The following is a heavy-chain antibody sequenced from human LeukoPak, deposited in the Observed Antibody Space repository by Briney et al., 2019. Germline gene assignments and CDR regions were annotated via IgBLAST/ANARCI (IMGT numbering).Heavy chain of an antibody. CDR1: GFTFSYYG. V-gene: IGHV3-30*02. D-gene: IGHD3-10*01. Sequence: GGSLRLSCAASGFTFSYYGMHWVRQAPGKGLEWVAFVQYDGGDKFYAESVKGRFTISRDNSKSTLYLHMNSLRTEDTAVYYCAKEVRDLPYDFWGQGTLVTVSS. CDR3: AKEVRDLPYDF. CDR2: VQYDGGDK. J-gene: IGHJ4*02.